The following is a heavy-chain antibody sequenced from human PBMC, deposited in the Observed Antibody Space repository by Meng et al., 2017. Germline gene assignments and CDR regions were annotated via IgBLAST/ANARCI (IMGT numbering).Heavy chain of an antibody. CDR2: IYPGDSDT. D-gene: IGHD6-13*01. V-gene: IGHV5-51*01. CDR3: ARRIKPGSSWSRIDY. Sequence: KVSCKGSGYSFTSYWNGWVRQMPGKGLEWMGVIYPGDSDTRYSPSYQGQVTISADKSISTAYLQWRSLKASDTAMYYCARRIKPGSSWSRIDYWGQGTLVTVSS. J-gene: IGHJ4*02. CDR1: GYSFTSYW.